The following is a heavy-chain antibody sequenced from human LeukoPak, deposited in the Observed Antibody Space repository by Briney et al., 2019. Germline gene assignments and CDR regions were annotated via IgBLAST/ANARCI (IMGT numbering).Heavy chain of an antibody. Sequence: GGSLRLSCAASGFTFSDYYMSWIRQAPGKGLEWVSYISFSGSPTQYADSVKGRFTISRDNAKNTLYLQMNSLRAEDTAVYYCAKGTQFGSTHWFDPWGQGTLVTVSS. CDR2: ISFSGSPT. CDR3: AKGTQFGSTHWFDP. CDR1: GFTFSDYY. V-gene: IGHV3-11*01. J-gene: IGHJ5*02. D-gene: IGHD3-16*01.